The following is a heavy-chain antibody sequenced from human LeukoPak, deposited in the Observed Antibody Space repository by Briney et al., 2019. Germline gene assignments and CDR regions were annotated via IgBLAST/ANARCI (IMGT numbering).Heavy chain of an antibody. Sequence: KSSETLSLTCPVSGDSVSSRTNYWGWIRQPPGKGLEWIGCIYYNGNTYYNPSLRSRVTISLDTSKNQFSLKLTSVTAADTAVYYCGRVRKSDTAIDYWGQGTLVTVS. CDR1: GDSVSSRTNY. D-gene: IGHD3-22*01. V-gene: IGHV4-39*07. CDR3: GRVRKSDTAIDY. CDR2: IYYNGNT. J-gene: IGHJ4*02.